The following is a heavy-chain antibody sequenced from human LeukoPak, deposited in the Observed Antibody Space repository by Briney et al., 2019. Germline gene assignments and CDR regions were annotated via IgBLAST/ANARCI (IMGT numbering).Heavy chain of an antibody. J-gene: IGHJ6*02. V-gene: IGHV1-24*01. Sequence: GASVKVSCKVSGYTLTELSMHWVRQAPGKGIEWMGGFDPEDGETIYAQKFQGRVTMTEDTSTDTAYMELSSLRSEDTAVYYCATNPIAAAGQYYYGMDVWGQGTTVTVSS. CDR2: FDPEDGET. CDR3: ATNPIAAAGQYYYGMDV. D-gene: IGHD6-13*01. CDR1: GYTLTELS.